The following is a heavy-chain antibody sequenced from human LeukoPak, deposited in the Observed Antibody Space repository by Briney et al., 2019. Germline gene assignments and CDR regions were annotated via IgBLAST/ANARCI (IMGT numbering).Heavy chain of an antibody. CDR3: ATPGSGIWCFDY. Sequence: GGSLRLSYAASGFTFSTYWMSWVRQAPGKGLEWVASIKQDGSEKYYVDSVKGRFTISGDNAKNSVYLQMTSLRAEDTAVYYCATPGSGIWCFDYWGQGTLLTVSS. D-gene: IGHD6-13*01. J-gene: IGHJ4*02. V-gene: IGHV3-7*01. CDR2: IKQDGSEK. CDR1: GFTFSTYW.